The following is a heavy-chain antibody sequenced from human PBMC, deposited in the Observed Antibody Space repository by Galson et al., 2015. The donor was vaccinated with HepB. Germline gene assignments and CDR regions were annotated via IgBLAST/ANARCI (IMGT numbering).Heavy chain of an antibody. CDR3: ARAPPCGGDCYRSWFDP. J-gene: IGHJ5*02. V-gene: IGHV1-46*04. Sequence: SVKVSCKASGYTFTSYYMHWVRQAPGQGLEWMGIINPSGGSTSYAQKLQGRVTMTRDTSTSTVYMELSSLRSEDTAVYYCARAPPCGGDCYRSWFDPWGQGTLVTVSS. CDR2: INPSGGST. D-gene: IGHD2-21*02. CDR1: GYTFTSYY.